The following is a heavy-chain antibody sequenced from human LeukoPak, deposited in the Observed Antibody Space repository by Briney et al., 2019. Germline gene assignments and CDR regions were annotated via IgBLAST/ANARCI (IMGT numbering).Heavy chain of an antibody. CDR3: AKKGGAHYGPGSYAVRYYFDY. J-gene: IGHJ4*02. Sequence: GGSLRLCCAASGFTFSSYAMSWVRQAPGKGLEWVSAISGSGGSTYYADSVKGRFTISRDNSKNTLYLQMNSLRAEDTAVYYCAKKGGAHYGPGSYAVRYYFDYWGQGTLVTVSS. V-gene: IGHV3-23*01. CDR2: ISGSGGST. D-gene: IGHD3-10*01. CDR1: GFTFSSYA.